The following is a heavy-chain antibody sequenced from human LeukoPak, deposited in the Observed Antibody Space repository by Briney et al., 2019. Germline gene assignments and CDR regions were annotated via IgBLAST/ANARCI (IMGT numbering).Heavy chain of an antibody. D-gene: IGHD6-19*01. CDR2: IKQDGSEK. CDR3: AKVVSGWYGAFDY. Sequence: GGSLRLSCAASGFTFSNYWMSWVRKAPGKGLEWVANIKQDGSEKYYVDSVKGRFTISRDNSKNTLYLQMNSLRAEDTAVYYCAKVVSGWYGAFDYWGHGTLVTVSS. J-gene: IGHJ4*01. V-gene: IGHV3-7*03. CDR1: GFTFSNYW.